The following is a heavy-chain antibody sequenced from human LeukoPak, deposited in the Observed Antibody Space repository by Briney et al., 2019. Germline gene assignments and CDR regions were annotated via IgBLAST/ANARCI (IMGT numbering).Heavy chain of an antibody. D-gene: IGHD5-24*01. CDR2: INVYTGNT. Sequence: ASVKVSCKASGYSLTSYGITWVRQAPGQGLEWMGWINVYTGNTKYARKLKGRVTMTTDTSTSTAYMELRSLRSDDTAVYYCARGGDGYNTGYFDYWGQGTLVTVSS. CDR3: ARGGDGYNTGYFDY. J-gene: IGHJ4*02. CDR1: GYSLTSYG. V-gene: IGHV1-18*01.